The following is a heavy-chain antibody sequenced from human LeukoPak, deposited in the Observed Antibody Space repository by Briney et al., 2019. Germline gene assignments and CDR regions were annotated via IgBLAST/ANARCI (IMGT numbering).Heavy chain of an antibody. V-gene: IGHV4-4*07. Sequence: PSETLSLTCTVSGGSISHYFWSWIRQPAGKGLEWIGRISNSGRSIYNPSLKSRLTMSIDTSKNQFSLKLTSVSAADTAVYYCARGSHSNPPWPWGQGTLVTVSS. J-gene: IGHJ5*02. D-gene: IGHD2/OR15-2a*01. CDR1: GGSISHYF. CDR2: ISNSGRS. CDR3: ARGSHSNPPWP.